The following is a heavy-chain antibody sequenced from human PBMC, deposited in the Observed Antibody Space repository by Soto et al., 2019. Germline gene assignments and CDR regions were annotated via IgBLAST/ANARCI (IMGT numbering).Heavy chain of an antibody. CDR2: ISYDGSNK. CDR3: ARGCSGGSCYLYYYYYGMDV. V-gene: IGHV3-30*03. J-gene: IGHJ6*02. CDR1: GFTFSSYG. D-gene: IGHD2-15*01. Sequence: GGSLRLSCAASGFTFSSYGMHWVRQAPGKGLEWVAVISYDGSNKYYADSVKGRFTISRDNSKNTLYLQMNSLRAEDTAVYYCARGCSGGSCYLYYYYYGMDVWGQGTTVTVSS.